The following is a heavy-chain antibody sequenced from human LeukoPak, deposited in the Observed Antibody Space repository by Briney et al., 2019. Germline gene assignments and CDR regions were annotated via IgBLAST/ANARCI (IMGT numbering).Heavy chain of an antibody. V-gene: IGHV3-30*03. CDR2: ISYDGSNK. CDR1: GFTFSSYG. D-gene: IGHD6-13*01. J-gene: IGHJ4*02. CDR3: ARGIAAPGTSY. Sequence: GGSLRLSCAASGFTFSSYGMHWVRQAPGKGLEWVAVISYDGSNKYYADSVKGRFTISRDNSKNTLYLQMNSLRAEDTAVYYCARGIAAPGTSYWGQGTLVTVSS.